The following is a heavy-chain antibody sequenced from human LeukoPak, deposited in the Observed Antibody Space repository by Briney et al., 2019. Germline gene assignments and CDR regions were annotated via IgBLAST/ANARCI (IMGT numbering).Heavy chain of an antibody. CDR2: INPDGNRR. D-gene: IGHD6-19*01. V-gene: IGHV3-7*03. CDR3: ARDSGWFRFEC. CDR1: GFTFSTYW. J-gene: IGHJ4*02. Sequence: GSLRLSCTASGFTFSTYWMTWVRQAPGKGLEWVAHINPDGNRRRFVDSVEGRFTISRDNADNSLSLQMNNLRADDTAVYYCARDSGWFRFECWGQGTLVTVSS.